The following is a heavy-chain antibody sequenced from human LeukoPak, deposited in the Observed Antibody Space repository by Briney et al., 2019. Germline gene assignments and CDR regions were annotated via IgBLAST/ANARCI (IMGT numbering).Heavy chain of an antibody. D-gene: IGHD4-11*01. Sequence: GGSLRLSCAASGFTFSTYWMSWVRQAPGKGLEWVANINQDGSGKYYVDSVKGRFTISRDNAKNSLYLQMNSLRAEDTAVYYCARVRTSVTNHCECWGQGTQVTVSS. J-gene: IGHJ4*02. CDR1: GFTFSTYW. V-gene: IGHV3-7*05. CDR3: ARVRTSVTNHCEC. CDR2: INQDGSGK.